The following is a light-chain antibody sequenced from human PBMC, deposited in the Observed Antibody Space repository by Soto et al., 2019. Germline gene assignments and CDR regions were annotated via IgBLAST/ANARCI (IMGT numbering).Light chain of an antibody. V-gene: IGLV1-44*01. Sequence: QSALSQPPSASGTPGQRVTISCSGGTSNIGNNAVNRYRQLPGMAPQLLMYLTDQRPSGVPDRFSGSKSGTSVSLAISGLQSDDEADYYCATWDDRVLGIVFGGGTKLTVL. CDR2: LTD. CDR1: TSNIGNNA. J-gene: IGLJ2*01. CDR3: ATWDDRVLGIV.